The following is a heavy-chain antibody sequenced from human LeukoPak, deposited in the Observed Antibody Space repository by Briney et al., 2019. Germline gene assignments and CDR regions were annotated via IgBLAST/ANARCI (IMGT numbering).Heavy chain of an antibody. Sequence: GGSLRLSCAASGFTFSSYGMHWVRQAPGKGLEWVSYISSSGSTIYYADSVKGRFTISRDNAKNSLYLQMNSLRAEDTAVYYCARTSGGSFINYYYYYMDVWGKGTTVTVSS. V-gene: IGHV3-48*04. CDR1: GFTFSSYG. D-gene: IGHD2-15*01. J-gene: IGHJ6*03. CDR2: ISSSGSTI. CDR3: ARTSGGSFINYYYYYMDV.